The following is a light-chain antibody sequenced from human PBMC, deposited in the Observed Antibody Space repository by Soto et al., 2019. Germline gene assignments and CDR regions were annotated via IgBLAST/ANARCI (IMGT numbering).Light chain of an antibody. V-gene: IGLV4-60*03. CDR2: LEGGGSY. CDR3: DTCDLTTRV. Sequence: QSVLIQSSSASASLGSSVKLTCTLSSGHSDYIIAGHQQQPGRAPRSLMKLEGGGSYNKGIGLPDRFSGSDSGAARYLTISNLESEDEAYYYCDTCDLTTRVFGGGTKLTVL. J-gene: IGLJ2*01. CDR1: SGHSDYI.